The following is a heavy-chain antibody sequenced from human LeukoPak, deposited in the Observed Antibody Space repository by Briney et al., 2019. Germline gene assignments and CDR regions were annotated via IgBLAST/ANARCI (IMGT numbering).Heavy chain of an antibody. D-gene: IGHD5-12*01. CDR3: ARGTTGGYSPSH. J-gene: IGHJ4*02. CDR2: ISGSSSYT. CDR1: GFTFSTYS. V-gene: IGHV3-21*01. Sequence: GGSLRLSCAASGFTFSTYSMNWVRQAPGKGLEWVSSISGSSSYTFYADSVRGRFTISRDNAKNSLYLQVNSLRAEDTAVYYCARGTTGGYSPSHWGQGTLVTVSS.